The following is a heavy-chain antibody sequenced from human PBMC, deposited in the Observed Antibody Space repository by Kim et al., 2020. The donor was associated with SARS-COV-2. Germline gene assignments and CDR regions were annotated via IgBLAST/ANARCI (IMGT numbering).Heavy chain of an antibody. J-gene: IGHJ4*02. V-gene: IGHV4-31*03. CDR2: IYYSGST. D-gene: IGHD3-3*01. CDR3: AAGGEWLWVDY. Sequence: SETLSLTCTVSGGSISSGGYYWSWIRQHPGKGLEWIGYIYYSGSTYYNPSLKSRVTISVDTSKNQFSLKLSSVTAADTAVYYCAAGGEWLWVDYWGQGTLVTVSS. CDR1: GGSISSGGYY.